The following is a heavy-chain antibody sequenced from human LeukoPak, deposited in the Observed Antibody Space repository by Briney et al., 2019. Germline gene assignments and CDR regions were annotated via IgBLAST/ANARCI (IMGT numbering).Heavy chain of an antibody. Sequence: ASVKVSCKASGYTFTSYDINWVRQAPGQGLEWVGWMNPNSGNTGYAQKFQGRVTMTRNTSISTAYMELSSLGSEDTAVYYCARDYGSPWAFDIWGQGTMVTVSS. V-gene: IGHV1-8*01. J-gene: IGHJ3*02. CDR2: MNPNSGNT. D-gene: IGHD1-26*01. CDR1: GYTFTSYD. CDR3: ARDYGSPWAFDI.